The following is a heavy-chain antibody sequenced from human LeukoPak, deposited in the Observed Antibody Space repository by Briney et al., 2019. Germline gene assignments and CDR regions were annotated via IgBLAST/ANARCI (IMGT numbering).Heavy chain of an antibody. CDR3: AKGIDSSSWDDAFDI. J-gene: IGHJ3*02. Sequence: GGSLRLSCAASGFTFSNYAMTWVRQAPGKGLEWVSAISGSGGSTYYADSVKGRFTISRGNSKNTLYLQMNSLRAEDTAVYYCAKGIDSSSWDDAFDIWGQGTMVTVSS. CDR1: GFTFSNYA. D-gene: IGHD6-13*01. V-gene: IGHV3-23*01. CDR2: ISGSGGST.